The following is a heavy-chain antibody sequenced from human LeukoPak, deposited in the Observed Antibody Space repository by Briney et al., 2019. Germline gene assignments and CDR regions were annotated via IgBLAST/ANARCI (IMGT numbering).Heavy chain of an antibody. Sequence: SETLSLTCTVSSYSISRGYYWGWIRQSPGKGLEWNGNIYHTGSTSYNPSLESRVTISLDLSKNQFSLRLSSVTAADTALYYCVREGPIRFLEQIDYWGQGTLVTVSS. CDR3: VREGPIRFLEQIDY. CDR1: SYSISRGYY. V-gene: IGHV4-38-2*02. J-gene: IGHJ4*02. D-gene: IGHD3-3*01. CDR2: IYHTGST.